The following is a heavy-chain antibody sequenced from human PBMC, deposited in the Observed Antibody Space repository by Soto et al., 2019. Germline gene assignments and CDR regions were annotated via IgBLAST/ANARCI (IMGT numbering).Heavy chain of an antibody. CDR2: MYYGGRT. Sequence: SETLSLTCTVSGGSISSYYWSWIRQPPGKGLEWIGYMYYGGRTNYNPSLKSRVTISVDTSKMQVSLKLSSVTAADTAVYFCARGTPSPLIVRSSRGPWFDPWGQGTLVT. CDR3: ARGTPSPLIVRSSRGPWFDP. CDR1: GGSISSYY. V-gene: IGHV4-59*08. D-gene: IGHD2-15*01. J-gene: IGHJ5*02.